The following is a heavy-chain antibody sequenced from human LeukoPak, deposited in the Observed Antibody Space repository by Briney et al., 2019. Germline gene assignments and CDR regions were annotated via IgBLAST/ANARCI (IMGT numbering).Heavy chain of an antibody. CDR1: GFTFSDNY. Sequence: GGSLRLSCAASGFTFSDNYMSWIRQAPGKGLEWVSYISSSGSIYYADSVKGRFTISRDNAKNSLHLQMNSLRAEDTAVYYCAKAITMVRGVVYYFDYWGQGTLVTVSS. D-gene: IGHD3-10*01. CDR3: AKAITMVRGVVYYFDY. J-gene: IGHJ4*02. CDR2: ISSSGSI. V-gene: IGHV3-11*01.